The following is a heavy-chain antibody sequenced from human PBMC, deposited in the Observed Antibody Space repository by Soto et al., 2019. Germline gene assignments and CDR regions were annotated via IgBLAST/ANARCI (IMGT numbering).Heavy chain of an antibody. CDR3: ARAPETFYYYMDV. Sequence: GGSLRLSCAASGFTFSSYSMNWVRQAPGKGLEWVSSISSSSSYIYYADSVKGRFTISRDNAKNSLYLQMNSLRAEDTAVYYCARAPETFYYYMDVWGKGTTVTVSS. CDR1: GFTFSSYS. CDR2: ISSSSSYI. J-gene: IGHJ6*03. V-gene: IGHV3-21*01.